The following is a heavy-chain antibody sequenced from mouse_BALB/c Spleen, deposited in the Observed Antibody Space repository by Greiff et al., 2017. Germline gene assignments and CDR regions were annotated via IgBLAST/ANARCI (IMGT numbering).Heavy chain of an antibody. Sequence: EVNLVESGGDLVKPGGSLKLSCAASGFTFSSYGMSWVRQTPDKRLEWVATISSGGSYTYYPDSVKGRFTISRDNAKNTLYLQMSSLKSEDTAMYYCARHEDYYGSRSYWGQGTLVTVSA. D-gene: IGHD1-1*01. V-gene: IGHV5-6*01. J-gene: IGHJ3*01. CDR2: ISSGGSYT. CDR3: ARHEDYYGSRSY. CDR1: GFTFSSYG.